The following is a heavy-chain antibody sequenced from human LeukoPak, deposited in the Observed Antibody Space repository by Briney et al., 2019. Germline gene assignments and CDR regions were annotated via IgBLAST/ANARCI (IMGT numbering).Heavy chain of an antibody. CDR3: ARHGDGAENFQH. J-gene: IGHJ1*01. CDR1: GYTFTAYY. V-gene: IGHV1-2*02. D-gene: IGHD4-17*01. CDR2: IYPNSGGT. Sequence: AASVRVSCKASGYTFTAYYMHWVRQAPGQGLEWMGWIYPNSGGTNYARKFRGRVTMTRDTSTSTLYMELSSLRSDDTSVYYCARHGDGAENFQHWGQGTLVTVS.